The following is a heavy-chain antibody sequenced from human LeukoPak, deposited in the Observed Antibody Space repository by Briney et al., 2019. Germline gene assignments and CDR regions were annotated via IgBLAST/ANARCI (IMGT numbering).Heavy chain of an antibody. V-gene: IGHV3-7*03. D-gene: IGHD4-23*01. J-gene: IGHJ6*03. CDR1: GFTFSSYW. Sequence: PGGSLRLSCAASGFTFSSYWMSWVRQAPGKGLEWVANIKQDGSEKYYVDSVKGRFTISRDNAKNSLYLEMNSLRAEDTAVYYCAKGDDYSGNSVGYYYYYMDVWGKGTTVTVSS. CDR2: IKQDGSEK. CDR3: AKGDDYSGNSVGYYYYYMDV.